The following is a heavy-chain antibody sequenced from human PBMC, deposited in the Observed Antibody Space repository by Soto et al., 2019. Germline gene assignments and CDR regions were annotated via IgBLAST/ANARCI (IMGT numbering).Heavy chain of an antibody. Sequence: QLQLQESGSGLVKPSQTLSLTCAVSGGSISSGGYSWSWIRQPPGKGLEWIGYIYHSGSTYYNPSLKSRVTISVDRSKNQCSLKLSSVTAADTAVYYCASESYYDFWSGYYRDYWGQGTLVTVSS. CDR1: GGSISSGGYS. J-gene: IGHJ4*02. V-gene: IGHV4-30-2*01. CDR2: IYHSGST. D-gene: IGHD3-3*01. CDR3: ASESYYDFWSGYYRDY.